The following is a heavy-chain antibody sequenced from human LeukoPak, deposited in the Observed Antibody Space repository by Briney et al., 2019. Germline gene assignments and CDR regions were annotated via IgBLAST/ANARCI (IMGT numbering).Heavy chain of an antibody. D-gene: IGHD5-18*01. CDR3: ARGPIQLWIHNAMDV. CDR1: GFTFSRYW. V-gene: IGHV3-49*04. Sequence: GGSLRLSCAASGFTFSRYWMSWVRQAAGKGREWVGFIRSKAYRGTTEYAASVKGRFPISRDDSKSIVYLQMNSLETEDTAFYYCARGPIQLWIHNAMDVWGQGATVTVSS. J-gene: IGHJ6*02. CDR2: IRSKAYRGTT.